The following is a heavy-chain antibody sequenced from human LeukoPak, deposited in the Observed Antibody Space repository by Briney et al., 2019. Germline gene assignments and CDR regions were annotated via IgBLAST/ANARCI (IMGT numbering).Heavy chain of an antibody. D-gene: IGHD6-19*01. CDR3: AKDPGGSGWSFFDF. J-gene: IGHJ4*02. CDR2: ISWYSGSI. CDR1: GFTLDDYA. Sequence: PGGSLRLSCAASGFTLDDYAMHWVRQAPGKGVEWVSGISWYSGSIGYADSVKGRFTISRDNAKNSMYLQMNSLRAEDTALYYCAKDPGGSGWSFFDFWGQGTLVTVSS. V-gene: IGHV3-9*01.